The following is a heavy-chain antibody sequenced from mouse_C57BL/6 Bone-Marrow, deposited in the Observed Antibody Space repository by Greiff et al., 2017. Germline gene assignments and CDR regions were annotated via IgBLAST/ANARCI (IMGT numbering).Heavy chain of an antibody. CDR2: IDPSDSYT. CDR1: GYTFTSYW. J-gene: IGHJ2*01. V-gene: IGHV1-50*01. CDR3: AIWEDYYYGRGDY. Sequence: QVQLQQPGAELVKPGASVKLSCKASGYTFTSYWMQWVKQRPGQGLEWIGEIDPSDSYTNYNQKFKGKATLTVDTSSSTAYMQLSSLTSEDAAVYYCAIWEDYYYGRGDYGGQGTTLTVSS. D-gene: IGHD1-1*01.